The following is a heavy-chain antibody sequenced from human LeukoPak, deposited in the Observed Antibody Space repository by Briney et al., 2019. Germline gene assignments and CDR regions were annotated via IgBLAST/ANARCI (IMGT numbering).Heavy chain of an antibody. CDR1: GGSISSGDYY. D-gene: IGHD4-17*01. Sequence: PSETLSLTCTVSGGSISSGDYYWSWIRQPPGEGLEWIGYIYYSGSTYYNPSLKSRVTISVDTSKNQFSLKLSSVTAADTAVYYCARGASAYGDKYNWFDPWGQGTLVTVSS. CDR2: IYYSGST. CDR3: ARGASAYGDKYNWFDP. J-gene: IGHJ5*02. V-gene: IGHV4-30-4*01.